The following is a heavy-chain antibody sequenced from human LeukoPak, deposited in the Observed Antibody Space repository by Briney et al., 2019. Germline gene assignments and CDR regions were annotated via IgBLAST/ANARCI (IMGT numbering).Heavy chain of an antibody. CDR2: IYYSGST. D-gene: IGHD3-10*01. V-gene: IGHV4-59*12. CDR1: GGSISSYY. CDR3: ARDRNTAGGDYYGSGSYGSYYYMDV. J-gene: IGHJ6*03. Sequence: SETLSLACTVSGGSISSYYWSWIRQPPGKGLEWIGYIYYSGSTNYNPSLKSRVTMSVDTSKNQFSLKLSSVTAADTAVYYCARDRNTAGGDYYGSGSYGSYYYMDVWGKGTTVTISS.